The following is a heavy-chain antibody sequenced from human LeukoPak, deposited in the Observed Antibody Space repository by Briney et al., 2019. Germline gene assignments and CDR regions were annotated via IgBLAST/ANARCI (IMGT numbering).Heavy chain of an antibody. CDR3: ARGGYNSRRDNWFDP. D-gene: IGHD5-12*01. Sequence: SETLSLTCAVYGGSFSGYYWSWIRQPPGKGLEWIGEINHSGSTNYNPSLKSRVTISVDTSKNQFSLKLSSVTAADTAVYYWARGGYNSRRDNWFDPWGQGTLVTVSS. CDR2: INHSGST. V-gene: IGHV4-34*01. CDR1: GGSFSGYY. J-gene: IGHJ5*02.